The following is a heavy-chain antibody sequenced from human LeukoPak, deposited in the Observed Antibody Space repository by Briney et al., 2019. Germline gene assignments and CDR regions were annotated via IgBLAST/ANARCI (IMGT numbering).Heavy chain of an antibody. D-gene: IGHD2-2*02. V-gene: IGHV4-4*02. CDR1: GGSISSSNW. Sequence: SETLSLTCAVSGGSISSSNWWSWVRQPPGQGLEWIGEIYYSGSTNYNPSLKSRVTISVDKSKNQFSLKLSSVTAADTAVYYCARGYCSSTSCYKLDYWGQGTLVTVSS. CDR3: ARGYCSSTSCYKLDY. J-gene: IGHJ4*02. CDR2: IYYSGST.